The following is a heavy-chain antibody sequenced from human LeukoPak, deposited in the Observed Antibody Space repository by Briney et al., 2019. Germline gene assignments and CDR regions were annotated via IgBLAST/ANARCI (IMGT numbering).Heavy chain of an antibody. CDR2: ITSDGKLT. D-gene: IGHD2/OR15-2a*01. Sequence: PGGSLRLSCAASGFRFSDTWMHWVRQVPGKGLVWVSRITSDGKLTAYADSVKGRFTISRDNAKNISYLQMNSLRVEDTAVYYCASLLEGWGQGTLVTVSS. J-gene: IGHJ4*02. V-gene: IGHV3-74*01. CDR3: ASLLEG. CDR1: GFRFSDTW.